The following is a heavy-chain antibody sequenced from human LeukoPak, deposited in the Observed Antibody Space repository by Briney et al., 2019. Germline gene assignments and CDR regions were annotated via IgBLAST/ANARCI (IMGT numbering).Heavy chain of an antibody. V-gene: IGHV4-4*02. CDR3: ARIPSYGDYGMVS. CDR1: GGSIINSNW. Sequence: PSETLSLTCAVSGGSIINSNWWSWVRQPPGKGLEWIGEIYHSGSTNYNPSLKSRVTISVDKSKNQFSLKLSSVTAADTAVYYCARIPSYGDYGMVSWGRGTLVTVSS. CDR2: IYHSGST. D-gene: IGHD4-17*01. J-gene: IGHJ2*01.